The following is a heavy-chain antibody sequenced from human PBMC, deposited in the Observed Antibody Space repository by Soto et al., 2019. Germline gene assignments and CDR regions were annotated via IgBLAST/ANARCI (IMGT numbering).Heavy chain of an antibody. CDR2: IYYSGST. Sequence: SETLSLTCTVSGGSISSYDLYWIRQPPGKGLEWIGYIYYSGSTNYNPSLKSRVTISVDTSKNQFSLKLSSVTAADTAVYYCARVGYCSGGSCLDYWGQGTLVTVSS. CDR3: ARVGYCSGGSCLDY. CDR1: GGSISSYD. V-gene: IGHV4-59*01. J-gene: IGHJ4*02. D-gene: IGHD2-15*01.